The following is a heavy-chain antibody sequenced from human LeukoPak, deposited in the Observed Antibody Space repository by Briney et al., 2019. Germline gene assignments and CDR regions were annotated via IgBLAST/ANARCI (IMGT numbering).Heavy chain of an antibody. J-gene: IGHJ3*01. CDR1: DYLFTSYG. CDR3: ARALRAYYDSSGYYHQPDAFDF. D-gene: IGHD3-22*01. V-gene: IGHV1-18*01. CDR2: ISGYNGKT. Sequence: ASLKVSCKPSDYLFTSYGITWVRQAPGQGLEWMGWISGYNGKTNYAEKLQGRVTMTIDTSTTTAYMELTSLRFDDTAVYYCARALRAYYDSSGYYHQPDAFDFWGQGTVVSVSS.